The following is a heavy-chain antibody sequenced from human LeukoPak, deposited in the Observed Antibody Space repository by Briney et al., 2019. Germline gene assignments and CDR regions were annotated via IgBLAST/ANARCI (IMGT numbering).Heavy chain of an antibody. CDR2: INQDGSEK. Sequence: GGSLRLSCAASAFTFSNHWMTWVRQAPGKGLEWVANINQDGSEKYYVDSVKGRFTISRDNAKNSLYLQMNSLRAEDTAVYYCASPRGAYDSSGYLHWGQGTLVTVSS. CDR3: ASPRGAYDSSGYLH. V-gene: IGHV3-7*01. CDR1: AFTFSNHW. D-gene: IGHD3-22*01. J-gene: IGHJ4*02.